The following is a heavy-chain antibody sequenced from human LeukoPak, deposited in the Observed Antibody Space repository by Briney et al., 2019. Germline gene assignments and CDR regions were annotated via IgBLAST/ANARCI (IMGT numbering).Heavy chain of an antibody. CDR1: GFTFSSYA. J-gene: IGHJ4*02. V-gene: IGHV3-23*01. CDR2: ISGSGGST. CDR3: ASSVDYDFWSGQIDY. Sequence: PGGSLRLSCAASGFTFSSYAMSWVRQAPGKGLEWVSAISGSGGSTYYADSVKGRFTISRDNSKNTLYLQMNSLRAEDTAVYYCASSVDYDFWSGQIDYWGQGTLVTVSS. D-gene: IGHD3-3*01.